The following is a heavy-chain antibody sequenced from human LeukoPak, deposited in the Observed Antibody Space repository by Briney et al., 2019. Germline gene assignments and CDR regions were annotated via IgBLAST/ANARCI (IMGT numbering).Heavy chain of an antibody. CDR2: IYYSGST. V-gene: IGHV4-59*01. J-gene: IGHJ6*03. D-gene: IGHD2-8*01. CDR1: GGSISSYY. CDR3: ARGVYAIRGYYYYYMDV. Sequence: SETLSLTCTVSGGSISSYYWSWIRQPPGKGLEWIGYIYYSGSTNYNPSLKSRVTISVDTSKNQFSLKLSSVTAADTAVYYCARGVYAIRGYYYYYMDVWGKGTTVTVSS.